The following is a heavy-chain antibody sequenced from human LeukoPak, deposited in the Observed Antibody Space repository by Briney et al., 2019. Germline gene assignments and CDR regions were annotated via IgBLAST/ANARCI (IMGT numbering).Heavy chain of an antibody. V-gene: IGHV1-2*02. J-gene: IGHJ4*02. CDR3: ARVKISVGSTEGIDY. CDR1: GYTFTGYY. CDR2: INPNSGGT. Sequence: ASVKVSCKASGYTFTGYYMHWVRQAPGQGVEWMGWINPNSGGTNYAQKFQGRVTMTRDTSISTAYMELSRLRSDDTAVYYCARVKISVGSTEGIDYWGQGTLVTVSS. D-gene: IGHD1-26*01.